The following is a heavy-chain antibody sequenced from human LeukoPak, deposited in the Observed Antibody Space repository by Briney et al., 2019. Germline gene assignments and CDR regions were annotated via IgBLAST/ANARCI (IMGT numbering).Heavy chain of an antibody. D-gene: IGHD4-17*01. V-gene: IGHV1-46*01. J-gene: IGHJ4*02. CDR3: ARNPVTTKYFDY. Sequence: VASVKVSCKASGYTFTSYYMHWVRQAPGQGLEWMGIINPSGGSTRYAQKFQGRVTMTRDTSTSIVYMELSSLRSEDTAVYYCARNPVTTKYFDYWGQGTLVTVSS. CDR1: GYTFTSYY. CDR2: INPSGGST.